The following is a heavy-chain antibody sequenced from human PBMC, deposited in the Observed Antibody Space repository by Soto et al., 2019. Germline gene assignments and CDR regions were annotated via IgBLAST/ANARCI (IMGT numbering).Heavy chain of an antibody. Sequence: EVQLVESGGGLVHPGGSLRLSCATSGFTFSSYEMTWVRQAPGKGLEWVSYISDSGNIIYYADSVKGRFTISRDDAKNSLYLQMNGLRAEDTALYYCVRIGAGCWDIPFDYWGQGTPVTVSS. CDR2: ISDSGNII. J-gene: IGHJ4*02. CDR3: VRIGAGCWDIPFDY. CDR1: GFTFSSYE. D-gene: IGHD3-16*01. V-gene: IGHV3-48*03.